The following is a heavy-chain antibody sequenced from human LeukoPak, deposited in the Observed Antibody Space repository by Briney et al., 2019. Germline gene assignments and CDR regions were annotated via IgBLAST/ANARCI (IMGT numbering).Heavy chain of an antibody. V-gene: IGHV4-4*02. D-gene: IGHD3-10*01. CDR3: ARPLGSGNHYYYMDV. CDR2: INHSGST. Sequence: SETLSLTCGVSGGSISSSYWWSWVRQSPGKGLEWIGEINHSGSTNYNPSLKSRVTISVDTSKNQFSLKLSSVTAADTAVYYCARPLGSGNHYYYMDVWGKGTTVTISS. J-gene: IGHJ6*03. CDR1: GGSISSSYW.